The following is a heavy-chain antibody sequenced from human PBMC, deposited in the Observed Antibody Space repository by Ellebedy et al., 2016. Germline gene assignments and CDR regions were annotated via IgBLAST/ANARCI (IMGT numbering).Heavy chain of an antibody. D-gene: IGHD3-10*01. Sequence: GESLKISCAASGFSFSSFAASWVRQAPGKGLEWVAVISGSGGRTHYADSVKGRFTISRDHSKSNLSLQMNSLRAEDTALYYCVRVAGSMSAQEFDSWGHGTLVTVSS. CDR1: GFSFSSFA. V-gene: IGHV3-23*01. CDR3: VRVAGSMSAQEFDS. CDR2: ISGSGGRT. J-gene: IGHJ4*01.